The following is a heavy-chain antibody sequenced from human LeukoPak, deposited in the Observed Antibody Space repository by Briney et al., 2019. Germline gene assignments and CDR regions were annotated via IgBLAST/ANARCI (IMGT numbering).Heavy chain of an antibody. CDR2: MNPNSGNT. Sequence: ASVKVSCKASGYTFTSYDINWVRQATGQGLEWMGWMNPNSGNTGDAQKFQGRVTMTRDTSTSTVNLELSSLRSEDTAVYYCTRGGEYSASPGVDWGQGTLVTVSS. V-gene: IGHV1-8*01. D-gene: IGHD6-6*01. CDR1: GYTFTSYD. J-gene: IGHJ4*02. CDR3: TRGGEYSASPGVD.